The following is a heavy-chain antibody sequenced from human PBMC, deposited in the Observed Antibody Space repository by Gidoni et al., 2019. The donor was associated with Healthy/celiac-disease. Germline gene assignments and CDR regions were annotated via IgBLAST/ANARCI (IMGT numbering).Heavy chain of an antibody. J-gene: IGHJ6*03. Sequence: EVQLVESGGGLVQPGGSLKLSCAASGFTFSGSAMHWVRPDAGQGLDGVGRITRKPNRYSTAYAASVKGRFTISRDDSKNTAYLQMNSLKTEDTAVYYCTRQGGDSSSWTLWDYYYYYMDVWGKGTTVTVSS. CDR1: GFTFSGSA. CDR3: TRQGGDSSSWTLWDYYYYYMDV. D-gene: IGHD6-13*01. CDR2: ITRKPNRYST. V-gene: IGHV3-73*02.